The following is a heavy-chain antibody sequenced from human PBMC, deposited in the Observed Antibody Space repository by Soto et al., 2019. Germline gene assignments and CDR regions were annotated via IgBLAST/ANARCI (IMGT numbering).Heavy chain of an antibody. J-gene: IGHJ6*02. Sequence: SETLSLTCTVSGGSISSGGYYWSWIRQHPGKGLEWIGYIYYSGSTYYNPSLKSRVTISVDTSKNQFSLKLSSVTAADTAVYYCARDLLITMVRGEDSYYYGMDVWGQGTTGTIS. CDR2: IYYSGST. CDR3: ARDLLITMVRGEDSYYYGMDV. D-gene: IGHD3-10*01. CDR1: GGSISSGGYY. V-gene: IGHV4-31*03.